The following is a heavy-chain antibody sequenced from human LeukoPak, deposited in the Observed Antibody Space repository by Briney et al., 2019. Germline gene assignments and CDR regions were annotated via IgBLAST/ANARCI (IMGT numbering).Heavy chain of an antibody. CDR1: GFIFSSYS. D-gene: IGHD5-24*01. CDR3: ARDSRDGYLFDY. J-gene: IGHJ4*02. Sequence: GGSLRLSCAASGFIFSSYSMNWVRQTPGKGLEWVSYISGSGNTIYYADSVKGRFTISRDNAKNSLYLQMNSLRVEDTAVYYCARDSRDGYLFDYWGQGTLVTVSS. CDR2: ISGSGNTI. V-gene: IGHV3-48*04.